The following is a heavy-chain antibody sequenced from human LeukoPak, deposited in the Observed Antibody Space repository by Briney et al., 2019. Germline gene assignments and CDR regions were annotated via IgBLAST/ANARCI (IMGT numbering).Heavy chain of an antibody. CDR1: GFTFSMYW. CDR3: ANLGIAVANWFDP. CDR2: IKRDGSVE. J-gene: IGHJ5*02. D-gene: IGHD6-19*01. V-gene: IGHV3-7*03. Sequence: GGSLRLSRAVSGFTFSMYWMSWVRQPPGKGLEWVATIKRDGSVEHYVDSVKGRFTISRDNAKDSLYLQMSSLRAEDTAVYYCANLGIAVANWFDPWGQGTLVTVSS.